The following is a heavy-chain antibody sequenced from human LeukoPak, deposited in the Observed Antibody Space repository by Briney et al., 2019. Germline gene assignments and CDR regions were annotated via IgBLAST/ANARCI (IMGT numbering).Heavy chain of an antibody. Sequence: ASVKVSCKASGGTFSSYAISWVRQAPGQRLEWMGGIIPIFGTANYAQKFQGRVTITADESTSTAYMELSSLRSEDTAVYYCARGEDGSGPGEGYWGQGTLVTVSS. CDR1: GGTFSSYA. D-gene: IGHD3-10*01. V-gene: IGHV1-69*13. CDR3: ARGEDGSGPGEGY. J-gene: IGHJ4*02. CDR2: IIPIFGTA.